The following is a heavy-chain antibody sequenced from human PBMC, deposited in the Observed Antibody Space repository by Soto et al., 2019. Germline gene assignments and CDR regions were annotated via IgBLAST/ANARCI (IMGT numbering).Heavy chain of an antibody. J-gene: IGHJ5*01. V-gene: IGHV1-18*01. D-gene: IGHD1-1*01. Sequence: QVQLVHSGADLKKPGASVKVSCKASGYTFTDYAITCVRQAPGQGLEWVGWVRTSIGHTNYAQDFRGRVTMTADTTTTTAYMTQRTPRSDATAIYYCARGSCCIAGTCTNWFDCWRQGTLVTV. CDR3: ARGSCCIAGTCTNWFDC. CDR2: VRTSIGHT. CDR1: GYTFTDYA.